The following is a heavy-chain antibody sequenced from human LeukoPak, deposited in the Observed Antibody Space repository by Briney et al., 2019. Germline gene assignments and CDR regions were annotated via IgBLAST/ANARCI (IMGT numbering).Heavy chain of an antibody. Sequence: SQTLSLTCTVSGVSVSSGGYYWSWIRQHPGKGLEWIGYIYYGGNSYYNPSLKSRVTISVDTSKNQFSLKLSSVTAADTAVYYCARRYCSGGSCYLSGWGQGTLVTVSS. D-gene: IGHD2-15*01. V-gene: IGHV4-31*03. CDR2: IYYGGNS. J-gene: IGHJ4*02. CDR3: ARRYCSGGSCYLSG. CDR1: GVSVSSGGYY.